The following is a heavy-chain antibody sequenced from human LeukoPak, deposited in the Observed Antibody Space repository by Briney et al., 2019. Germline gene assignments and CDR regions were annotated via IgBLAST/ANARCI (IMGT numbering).Heavy chain of an antibody. D-gene: IGHD3-22*01. CDR1: GFTFSSYA. J-gene: IGHJ4*02. Sequence: PGGSLRLSCAASGFTFSSYAMHWVRQPPGKGLEWVAVISYDGSNENHADSVKGRFTISRDNSKNTLSLQMNSLRAEDTAVYYCARDDSLGFIWGQGTLVTVSS. V-gene: IGHV3-30-3*01. CDR3: ARDDSLGFI. CDR2: ISYDGSNE.